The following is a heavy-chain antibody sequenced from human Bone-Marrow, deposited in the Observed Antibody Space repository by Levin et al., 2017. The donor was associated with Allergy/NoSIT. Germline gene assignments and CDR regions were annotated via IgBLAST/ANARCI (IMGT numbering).Heavy chain of an antibody. J-gene: IGHJ5*02. CDR2: MNPKSGNT. V-gene: IGHV1-8*01. CDR3: ATGQGHLVGPP. D-gene: IGHD6-6*01. Sequence: ASVKVSCKASGDTFSSYDINWVRQASGQGLEWMGWMNPKSGNTVYAQKFQGGVTMTRNTSISTAYMDLSSLRSDDTAVYYCATGQGHLVGPPWGQGTLVTVSS. CDR1: GDTFSSYD.